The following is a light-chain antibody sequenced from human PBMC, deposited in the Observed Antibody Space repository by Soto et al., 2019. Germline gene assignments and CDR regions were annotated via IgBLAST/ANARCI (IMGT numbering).Light chain of an antibody. CDR2: RAS. CDR3: QQYGSSPRT. CDR1: QSVSSSY. Sequence: DIVLTQSQGTLSLSPGETATLSCSVSQSVSSSYLAWYQQKPGQAPRLLMFRASIRATGFPARFSGSGSGTEFNITISSLQSEDFTIYYCQQYGSSPRTFGQGTKVDNK. V-gene: IGKV3-20*01. J-gene: IGKJ1*01.